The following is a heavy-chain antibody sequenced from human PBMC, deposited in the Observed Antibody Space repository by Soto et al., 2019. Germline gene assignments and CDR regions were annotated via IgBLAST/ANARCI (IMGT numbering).Heavy chain of an antibody. V-gene: IGHV1-18*04. J-gene: IGHJ4*02. Sequence: QVQLVQSGAEVKKPGASVRVSCKASGYNFTNYGISWVRQAPGQGLEWMAWISASNGNTNFAQKFLGRVTVTTDRSTTTAHMEMRRLKSGDTAVYYCAREPCSADDCYLDHWGQGTLVTVSS. CDR2: ISASNGNT. CDR1: GYNFTNYG. D-gene: IGHD2-21*02. CDR3: AREPCSADDCYLDH.